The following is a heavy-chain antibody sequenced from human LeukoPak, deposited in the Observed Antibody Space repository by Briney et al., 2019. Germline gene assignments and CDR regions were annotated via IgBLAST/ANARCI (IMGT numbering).Heavy chain of an antibody. CDR3: ARDPGRGTMKYYFDY. J-gene: IGHJ4*02. CDR1: GYTFTGYY. Sequence: EASVKVSCKASGYTFTGYYMHWVRQAPGQGLEWMGWINPNSGGTNYAQKFQGRVTMTRDTSISTAYMELSRLRSDDTAVYYCARDPGRGTMKYYFDYWGQGTLVTVSS. CDR2: INPNSGGT. D-gene: IGHD1-14*01. V-gene: IGHV1-2*02.